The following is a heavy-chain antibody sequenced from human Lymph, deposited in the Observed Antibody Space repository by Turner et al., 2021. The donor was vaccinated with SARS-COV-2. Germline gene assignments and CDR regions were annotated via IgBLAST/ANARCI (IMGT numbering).Heavy chain of an antibody. D-gene: IGHD2-8*02. CDR2: ISYDGSNK. Sequence: QVQLVSPGGGVVLPGRSPGLSCAASGFTFSSYAMHWVRQAPGKGLEWVAVISYDGSNKYYADSVKGRFTISRDNSKNTLYLQMNSLRAEDTAVYYCARDTGGQVDVWGQGTTVTVSS. CDR1: GFTFSSYA. V-gene: IGHV3-30-3*01. CDR3: ARDTGGQVDV. J-gene: IGHJ6*02.